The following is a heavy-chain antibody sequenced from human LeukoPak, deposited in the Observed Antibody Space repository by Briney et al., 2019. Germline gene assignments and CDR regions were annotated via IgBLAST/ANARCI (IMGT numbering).Heavy chain of an antibody. CDR3: ARGKGSSGRIDY. D-gene: IGHD3-22*01. J-gene: IGHJ4*02. CDR1: GFTFSSYS. Sequence: GGSLRLSCAASGFTFSSYSMNWVRQAPGKGLEWVSSISSSSSYIYYADSVEGRFTISRDNAKNSLYLQMNSLRAEDTAVYYCARGKGSSGRIDYWGQGTLVTVSS. CDR2: ISSSSSYI. V-gene: IGHV3-21*01.